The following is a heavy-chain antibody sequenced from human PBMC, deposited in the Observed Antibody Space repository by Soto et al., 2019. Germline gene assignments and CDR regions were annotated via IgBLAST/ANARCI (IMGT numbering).Heavy chain of an antibody. J-gene: IGHJ4*02. Sequence: LSLTCTVSGGSISSYYWSWIRQPPGKGLEWIGYIYYSGSTNYNPSIKSRVTISVDTSKNQFSLKLSSVTAADTAVYYCASSGWYPGYFDYWGQGTLVTVSS. CDR1: GGSISSYY. CDR2: IYYSGST. D-gene: IGHD6-19*01. V-gene: IGHV4-59*01. CDR3: ASSGWYPGYFDY.